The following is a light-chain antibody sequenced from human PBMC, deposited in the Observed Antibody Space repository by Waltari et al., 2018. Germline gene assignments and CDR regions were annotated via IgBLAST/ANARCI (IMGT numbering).Light chain of an antibody. J-gene: IGLJ3*02. V-gene: IGLV3-25*03. Sequence: SYELTQPPSVSVSPGQTATIPCSGDVLPNQHAYSYQQKPGQAPVLVMKKDTERPSGIPERFSGSSSGATVALTISGVQAEDEADYYCQSADSRGSYHWVFGGGTKLTVL. CDR3: QSADSRGSYHWV. CDR1: VLPNQH. CDR2: KDT.